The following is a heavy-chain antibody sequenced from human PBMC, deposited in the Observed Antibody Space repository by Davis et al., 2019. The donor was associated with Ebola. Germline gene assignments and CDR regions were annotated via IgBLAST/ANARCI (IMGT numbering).Heavy chain of an antibody. CDR2: INPNSGGT. D-gene: IGHD2-15*01. CDR3: ARTARDIVVVVAATLGMDV. Sequence: ASVKVSCKASGYTFTGYYMHWVRQAPGQGLEWMGRINPNSGGTNYAQKFQGRVTMTRDTSISTAYMELSRLRSDDTAVYYCARTARDIVVVVAATLGMDVWGKGTTVTVSS. J-gene: IGHJ6*04. CDR1: GYTFTGYY. V-gene: IGHV1-2*06.